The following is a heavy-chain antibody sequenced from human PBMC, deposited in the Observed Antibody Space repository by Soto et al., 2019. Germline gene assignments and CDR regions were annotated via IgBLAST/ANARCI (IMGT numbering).Heavy chain of an antibody. D-gene: IGHD4-17*01. CDR3: EITTVTTGGWDWFDP. CDR1: GGTFSSYA. V-gene: IGHV1-69*01. J-gene: IGHJ5*02. CDR2: IIPIFGTA. Sequence: QVQLVQSGAEVKKPGSSVKVSCKASGGTFSSYAISWVRQAPGQGLEWMGGIIPIFGTANYAQKFQGRVTITADESRSTAYMDLSSLRSEDTAVYYCEITTVTTGGWDWFDPWGQGTLVTVSS.